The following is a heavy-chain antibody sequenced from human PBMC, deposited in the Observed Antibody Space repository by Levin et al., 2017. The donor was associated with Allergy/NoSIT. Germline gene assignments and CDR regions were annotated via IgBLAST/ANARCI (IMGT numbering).Heavy chain of an antibody. CDR2: INWNGGST. Sequence: PGGSLRLSCAASGFTFDDYGMSWVRQAPGKGLEWVSGINWNGGSTGYADSVKGRFTISRDNAKNSLYLQMNSLRAEDTALYYCARRVYYYDSSGYYYMGYFDYWGQGTLVTVSS. J-gene: IGHJ4*02. D-gene: IGHD3-22*01. CDR1: GFTFDDYG. V-gene: IGHV3-20*04. CDR3: ARRVYYYDSSGYYYMGYFDY.